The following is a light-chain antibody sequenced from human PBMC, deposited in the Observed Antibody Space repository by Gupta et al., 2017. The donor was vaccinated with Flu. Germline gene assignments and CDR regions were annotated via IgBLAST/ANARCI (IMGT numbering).Light chain of an antibody. J-gene: IGLJ3*02. CDR1: NSD. Sequence: QSALTQPASVSGSPGQSITISCTETNSDFSWFQQHPGKAPKLMIYEVTNRPSGVSDRFSGSKSGNTASLTISGLQAEDEADYYCSSFISRTTWVFGGGTRLTVL. V-gene: IGLV2-14*01. CDR3: SSFISRTTWV. CDR2: EVT.